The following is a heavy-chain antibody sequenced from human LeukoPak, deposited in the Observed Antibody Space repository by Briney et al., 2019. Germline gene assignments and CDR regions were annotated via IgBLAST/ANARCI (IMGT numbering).Heavy chain of an antibody. J-gene: IGHJ5*02. CDR1: GYTFTGYY. CDR3: ARVPAAANWFDP. V-gene: IGHV1-2*06. CDR2: INPNSGGT. Sequence: ASVKVSYKASGYTFTGYYMHWVRQAPGQGLEWMGRINPNSGGTNYAQKFQGRVTMTRDTSISTAYMELSRLRSDDTAVYYCARVPAAANWFDPWGQGTLVTVSS. D-gene: IGHD2-2*01.